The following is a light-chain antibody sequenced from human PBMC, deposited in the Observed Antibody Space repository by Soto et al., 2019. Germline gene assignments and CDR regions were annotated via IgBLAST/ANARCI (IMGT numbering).Light chain of an antibody. V-gene: IGKV1-39*01. J-gene: IGKJ4*01. CDR2: AAS. CDR1: QNIDTY. Sequence: DIQMTQSPSSLSASVGDRVTITCRASQNIDTYLKWYQQKSGKAPNLLIYAASTLQSGVPSRFSGSGSGTDFTLTISRLQHDDVATYFCQQSYSPPFTFGGGAKVEIK. CDR3: QQSYSPPFT.